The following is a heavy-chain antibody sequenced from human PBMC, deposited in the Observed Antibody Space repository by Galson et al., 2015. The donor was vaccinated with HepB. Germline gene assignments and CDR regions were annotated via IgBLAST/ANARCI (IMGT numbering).Heavy chain of an antibody. V-gene: IGHV1-69*13. D-gene: IGHD3-10*01. Sequence: SVKVSCKASGGTFSSYAISWVRQAPGQGLEWMGGIIPIFGTANYAQKFQGRVTITADESTSTAYMELSSLRSEDTAVYYCAPTMVRGVTHPPGHYYYYGMDVWGQGTTVTVSS. CDR1: GGTFSSYA. J-gene: IGHJ6*02. CDR2: IIPIFGTA. CDR3: APTMVRGVTHPPGHYYYYGMDV.